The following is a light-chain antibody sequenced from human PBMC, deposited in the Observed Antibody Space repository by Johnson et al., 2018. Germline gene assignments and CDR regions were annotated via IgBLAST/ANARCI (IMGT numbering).Light chain of an antibody. J-gene: IGLJ1*01. CDR3: GTWDSSLSAGNV. Sequence: QSVLTQPPSVSAAPGQKVTISCSGSSSNIGNNYVSWYQQLPGTAPKLLIYENNKRPSGIPDRFSGSKSGTSATLAITGLQTGDEAEYYCGTWDSSLSAGNVFGTGTNVTVL. V-gene: IGLV1-51*02. CDR2: ENN. CDR1: SSNIGNNY.